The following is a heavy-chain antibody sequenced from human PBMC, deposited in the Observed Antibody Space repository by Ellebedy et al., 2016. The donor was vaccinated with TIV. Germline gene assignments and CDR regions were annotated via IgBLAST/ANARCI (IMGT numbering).Heavy chain of an antibody. Sequence: GGSLRLSCAASGFTFSSYGMHWVRQAPGKGLEWVAVIWYDGSNKHYGDSVKGRFTISRDNSKNTLYLQMNSLRAEDTAVYYCARDPGYYYYGMDVWGQGTTVTVSS. J-gene: IGHJ6*02. CDR2: IWYDGSNK. V-gene: IGHV3-33*01. CDR1: GFTFSSYG. CDR3: ARDPGYYYYGMDV.